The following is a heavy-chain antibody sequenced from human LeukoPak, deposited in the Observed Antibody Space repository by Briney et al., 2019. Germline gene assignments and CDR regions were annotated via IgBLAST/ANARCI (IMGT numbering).Heavy chain of an antibody. CDR2: ISSSSSYI. D-gene: IGHD3-9*01. Sequence: PGGSLRLSCAASGFTFSSYSMNWVRQAPGKGLEWVSSISSSSSYIYYADSVKGRFTISRDNAKNSLYLQMNSLRAEDTAVYYCARDVPDILTNWFDPWGQGTLVTVSS. V-gene: IGHV3-21*01. J-gene: IGHJ5*02. CDR3: ARDVPDILTNWFDP. CDR1: GFTFSSYS.